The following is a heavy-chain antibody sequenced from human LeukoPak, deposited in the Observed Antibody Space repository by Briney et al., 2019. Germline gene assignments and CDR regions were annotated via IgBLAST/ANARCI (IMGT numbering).Heavy chain of an antibody. CDR3: ARGGIVVVPAGFDY. CDR2: INHSGST. D-gene: IGHD2-2*01. V-gene: IGHV4-34*01. J-gene: IGHJ4*02. Sequence: PSETLSLTCAVYGGSFSGYYWSWIRQPPGKGLEWIGEINHSGSTNYKPSLKSRVTISVDTSKNQFSLKLSSVPAADTAVYYCARGGIVVVPAGFDYWGQGTLVTVSS. CDR1: GGSFSGYY.